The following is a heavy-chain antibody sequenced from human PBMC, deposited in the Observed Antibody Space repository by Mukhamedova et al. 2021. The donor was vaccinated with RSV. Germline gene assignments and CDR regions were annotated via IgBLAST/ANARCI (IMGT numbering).Heavy chain of an antibody. J-gene: IGHJ3*01. CDR2: IDRDGSWT. V-gene: IGHV3-74*03. Sequence: VRQAPGKGLMLVSRIDRDGSWTEYADSVKGRFTISRDNAKNTLYLQMNSLRADDTAVYYFVWGTHHWGQGTMVTVSS. CDR3: VWGTHH. D-gene: IGHD3-16*01.